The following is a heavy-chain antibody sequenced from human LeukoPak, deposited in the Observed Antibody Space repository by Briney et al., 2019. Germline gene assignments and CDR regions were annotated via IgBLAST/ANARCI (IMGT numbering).Heavy chain of an antibody. J-gene: IGHJ4*02. CDR2: ISGSGGST. CDR3: AKDHNNRRSDVLRYFDY. D-gene: IGHD4-17*01. Sequence: QPGGSLRLSCAASGFTFSSYAMSWVRQAPGKGLEWVSTISGSGGSTYYADSVKGRFAISRDNSKTTLYLQMNSLRAEDSAVYYCAKDHNNRRSDVLRYFDYWGQGTLVTVST. V-gene: IGHV3-23*01. CDR1: GFTFSSYA.